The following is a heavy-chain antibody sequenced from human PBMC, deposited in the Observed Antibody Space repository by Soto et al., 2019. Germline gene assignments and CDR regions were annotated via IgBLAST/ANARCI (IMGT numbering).Heavy chain of an antibody. V-gene: IGHV1-3*01. CDR2: INPANGNT. CDR1: GFTFSDTL. D-gene: IGHD1-26*01. CDR3: ARDIVSVGPRANEAFDV. J-gene: IGHJ3*01. Sequence: QVQLVQSGAELKKPGAPVNISCQASGFTFSDTLINWVRQGPGQRLEWMGWINPANGNTRYSEPFQGRVTISSLSSASTAYVALSDLTSEDTAVYYCARDIVSVGPRANEAFDVWGQGTMITVSS.